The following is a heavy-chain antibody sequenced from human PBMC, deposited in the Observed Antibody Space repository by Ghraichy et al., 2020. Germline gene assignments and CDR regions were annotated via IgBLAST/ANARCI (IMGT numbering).Heavy chain of an antibody. CDR1: GYTFTSYG. V-gene: IGHV1-18*01. CDR2: ISAYNGNT. D-gene: IGHD2-2*01. J-gene: IGHJ4*02. Sequence: ASVKVSCKASGYTFTSYGISWVRQAPGQGLEWMGWISAYNGNTNYAQKLQGRVTMTTDTSTSTAYMELRSLRSDDTAVYYCARALLWQGVIPAAVDFDYWGQGTLVTVSS. CDR3: ARALLWQGVIPAAVDFDY.